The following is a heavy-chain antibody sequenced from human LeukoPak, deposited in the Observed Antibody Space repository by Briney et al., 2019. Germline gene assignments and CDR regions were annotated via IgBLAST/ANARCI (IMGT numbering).Heavy chain of an antibody. CDR1: GYTFTDSY. Sequence: GASVKVSCKASGYTFTDSYMHWVRQAPGQGLEYLAWINVKSGDAKYAQKFQGRVRMTRDTSISTAYMDLGSLRSDDTAVYYCAREGRHCGGDCYSVDSWGQGTLVTVSS. CDR2: INVKSGDA. D-gene: IGHD2-21*02. V-gene: IGHV1-2*02. CDR3: AREGRHCGGDCYSVDS. J-gene: IGHJ4*02.